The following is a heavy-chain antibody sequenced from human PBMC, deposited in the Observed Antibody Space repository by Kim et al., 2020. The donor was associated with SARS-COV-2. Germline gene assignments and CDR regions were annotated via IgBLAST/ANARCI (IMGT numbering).Heavy chain of an antibody. CDR2: INPNSGGT. J-gene: IGHJ4*02. D-gene: IGHD3-3*01. CDR1: GYTFTGYY. Sequence: ASVKVSCKASGYTFTGYYMHWVRQAPGQGLEWMGWINPNSGGTNYAQKFQGRVTMTRDTSISTAYMELSRLRSDDTAVYYCARDLTTYYDFGGDAGVGVYWGQGTLVTVSS. CDR3: ARDLTTYYDFGGDAGVGVY. V-gene: IGHV1-2*02.